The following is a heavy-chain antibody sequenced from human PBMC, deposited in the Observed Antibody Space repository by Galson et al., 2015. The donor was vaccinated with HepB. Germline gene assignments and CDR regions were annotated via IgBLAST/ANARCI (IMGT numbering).Heavy chain of an antibody. D-gene: IGHD3-10*01. CDR1: GFTFSSYA. CDR2: ISGSGGST. Sequence: SLRLSCAASGFTFSSYAMTWVRQAPGKGLEWVSAISGSGGSTYYADSVKGRFTVSRDNSNKTLYLHMDSLRAEDTASYYCAQGGSDIRGSLYFDYWGQGTLVTVSS. CDR3: AQGGSDIRGSLYFDY. J-gene: IGHJ4*02. V-gene: IGHV3-23*01.